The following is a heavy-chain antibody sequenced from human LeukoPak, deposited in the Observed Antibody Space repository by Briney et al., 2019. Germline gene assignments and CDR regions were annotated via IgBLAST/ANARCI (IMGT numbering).Heavy chain of an antibody. CDR1: GYTFTSYY. V-gene: IGHV1-46*01. CDR3: ASVLRYFDWPHMDV. Sequence: ASVNVTCNASGYTFTSYYMHWVRHAPGQGLEWMGIINRSGGSTSYAQKFQGRVTMTRDMSTSTVYMELSSLRSEDTAVYYCASVLRYFDWPHMDVWGKGTTVTVSS. D-gene: IGHD3-9*01. CDR2: INRSGGST. J-gene: IGHJ6*03.